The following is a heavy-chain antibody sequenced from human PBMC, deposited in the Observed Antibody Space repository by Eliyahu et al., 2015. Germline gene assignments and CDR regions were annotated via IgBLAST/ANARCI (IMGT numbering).Heavy chain of an antibody. V-gene: IGHV2-70*01. J-gene: IGHJ4*02. Sequence: QVTLRESGPALVKPTQTLTLTCTFSGFSLSTSGMCVSWIRQPPGKALEWLALIDWDDDKYYSTSLKTRLTISKDTSKXQVVLTMTNMDPVDTATYYCARIRYYYDSSGYHPFDYWGQGTLVTVSS. CDR3: ARIRYYYDSSGYHPFDY. D-gene: IGHD3-22*01. CDR1: GFSLSTSGMC. CDR2: IDWDDDK.